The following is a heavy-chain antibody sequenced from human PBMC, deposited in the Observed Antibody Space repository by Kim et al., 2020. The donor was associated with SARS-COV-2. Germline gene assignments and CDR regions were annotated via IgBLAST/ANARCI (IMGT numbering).Heavy chain of an antibody. J-gene: IGHJ4*01. CDR3: VKDCNSATCYVDYFDS. CDR2: ISINGGRT. CDR1: GFTSSNYA. Sequence: GGSLRLSCSASGFTSSNYAMHWVRQAPGKGLEWVSAISINGGRTYYADSVKGRFTFSRDNSKNTLYLQMGSLIPDDTAVYYCVKDCNSATCYVDYFDSWG. V-gene: IGHV3-64D*06. D-gene: IGHD2-2*01.